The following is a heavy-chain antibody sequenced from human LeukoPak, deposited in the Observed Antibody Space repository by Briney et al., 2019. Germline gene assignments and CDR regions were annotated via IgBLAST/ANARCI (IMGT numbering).Heavy chain of an antibody. V-gene: IGHV1-69*06. D-gene: IGHD2-2*01. CDR1: GGTFSSYA. CDR2: IIPIFGTA. CDR3: ARVNCSSTSCYEYYFDY. Sequence: SVKVSCKASGGTFSSYAISWVRQAPGQGLEWMGGIIPIFGTASYAQKFQGRVTITADKSTSTAYMELSSLRSEDTAVYYCARVNCSSTSCYEYYFDYWGQGTLVTVSS. J-gene: IGHJ4*02.